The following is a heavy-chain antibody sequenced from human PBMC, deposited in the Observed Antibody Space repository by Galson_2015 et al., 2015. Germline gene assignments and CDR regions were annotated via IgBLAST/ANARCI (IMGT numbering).Heavy chain of an antibody. CDR3: ARDSSGWYGNDAFDN. D-gene: IGHD6-19*01. Sequence: SLRLSCAASGFTFSSYAMHWVRQAPGKGLEWVAVISYDGSNKYYADSVKGRFTISRDNSKNTLYLQMNSLRAEDTAVYYCARDSSGWYGNDAFDNWGQGTMVAVSS. J-gene: IGHJ3*02. CDR1: GFTFSSYA. V-gene: IGHV3-30-3*01. CDR2: ISYDGSNK.